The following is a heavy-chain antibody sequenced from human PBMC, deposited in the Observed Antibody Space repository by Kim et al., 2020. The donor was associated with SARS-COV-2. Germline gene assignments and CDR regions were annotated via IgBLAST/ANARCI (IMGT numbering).Heavy chain of an antibody. Sequence: SETLSLTCTVSGGSVSSGSYYWSWIRQPPGKGLEWIGYIYYSGSTNYNPSLKSRVTISVDTSKNQFSLKLSSVTAADTAVYYCARDNSLYDFWSGYYAAHRHSWFDPWGQGTLVTVSS. CDR1: GGSVSSGSYY. J-gene: IGHJ5*02. V-gene: IGHV4-61*01. CDR2: IYYSGST. D-gene: IGHD3-3*01. CDR3: ARDNSLYDFWSGYYAAHRHSWFDP.